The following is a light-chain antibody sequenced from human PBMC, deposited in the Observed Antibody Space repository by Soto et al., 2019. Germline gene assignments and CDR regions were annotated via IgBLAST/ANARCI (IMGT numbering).Light chain of an antibody. Sequence: QSVLTQPPSVSGAPGQRVTMSCTGSRSNNGAGYDVHWYQQLPGTAPKLLIYGNSNRPSGVPDRFSGSKSGTSASLAITGLQAEDEADYYCQSYDSSLSGYVVFGGGTKLTVL. CDR2: GNS. V-gene: IGLV1-40*01. J-gene: IGLJ2*01. CDR1: RSNNGAGYD. CDR3: QSYDSSLSGYVV.